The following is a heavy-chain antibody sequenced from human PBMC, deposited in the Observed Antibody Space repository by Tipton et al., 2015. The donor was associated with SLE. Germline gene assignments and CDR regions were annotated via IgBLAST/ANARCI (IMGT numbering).Heavy chain of an antibody. CDR3: ARDPGNDQDYWYFDL. D-gene: IGHD3-10*01. J-gene: IGHJ2*01. CDR2: IYYSGST. CDR1: GGSISSYY. Sequence: TLSLTCTVSGGSISSYYWSWIRQPPGKGLEWIGYIYYSGSTNYNPSLKSRVTISVDTSKNQFSLKLSSVTAADTAGYYCARDPGNDQDYWYFDLWGRGPLVTVSS. V-gene: IGHV4-59*01.